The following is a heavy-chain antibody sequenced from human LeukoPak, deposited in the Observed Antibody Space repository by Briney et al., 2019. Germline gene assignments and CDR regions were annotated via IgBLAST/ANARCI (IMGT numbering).Heavy chain of an antibody. V-gene: IGHV3-21*01. CDR1: GFTFSSYA. D-gene: IGHD2-21*02. J-gene: IGHJ4*01. CDR3: ARDRGAYCGGDCYLGFDY. Sequence: PGGSLRLSCAASGFTFSSYAMSWVRQAPGKGLEWFSCIAGSSGYISYADSVKGRFTISRDNAKKSLYLKLTSLTAEDPAVYYCARDRGAYCGGDCYLGFDYWGRGTLVTVSS. CDR2: IAGSSGYI.